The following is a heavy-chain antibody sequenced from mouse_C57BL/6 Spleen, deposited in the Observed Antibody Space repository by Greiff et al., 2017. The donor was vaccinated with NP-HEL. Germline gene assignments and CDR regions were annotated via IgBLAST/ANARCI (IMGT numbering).Heavy chain of an antibody. Sequence: VQLQQSGAELVRPGASVKLSCKASGYTFTDYYINWVKQRPGQGLEWIARIYPGSGNTYYNEKFKGKATLPAEKSSSTAYMQRSSLTYEDSAVYFCARGDYYGSRRGFAYWGQGTLVTVSA. D-gene: IGHD1-1*01. CDR3: ARGDYYGSRRGFAY. J-gene: IGHJ3*01. CDR1: GYTFTDYY. CDR2: IYPGSGNT. V-gene: IGHV1-76*01.